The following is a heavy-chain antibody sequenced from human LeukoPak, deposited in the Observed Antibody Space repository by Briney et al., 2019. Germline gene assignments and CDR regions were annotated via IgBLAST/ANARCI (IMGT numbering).Heavy chain of an antibody. J-gene: IGHJ4*02. D-gene: IGHD6-13*01. CDR1: GYTFTSYD. V-gene: IGHV1-8*01. CDR3: ARGHSSSSGIDY. CDR2: MNPNSGNT. Sequence: ASVKVSCKASGYTFTSYDINWVRRATGQGLEWMGWMNPNSGNTGYAQKFQGRVTMTRNTSISTAYMELSSLRSEDTAVYCCARGHSSSSGIDYWGQGTLVTVSS.